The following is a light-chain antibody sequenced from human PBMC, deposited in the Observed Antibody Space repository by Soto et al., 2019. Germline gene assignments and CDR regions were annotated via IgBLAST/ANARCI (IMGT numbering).Light chain of an antibody. Sequence: AIEMTQSPSSLSVSVGDRVTITCRASQGIRHDLGWYQQKPGKAPELLIYAASILQSGVPSRFSGSGSGTDFTLTITSLQPEDFAIYYCLQDYTYPRTCGGGTKVDIK. CDR2: AAS. V-gene: IGKV1-6*01. J-gene: IGKJ4*01. CDR3: LQDYTYPRT. CDR1: QGIRHD.